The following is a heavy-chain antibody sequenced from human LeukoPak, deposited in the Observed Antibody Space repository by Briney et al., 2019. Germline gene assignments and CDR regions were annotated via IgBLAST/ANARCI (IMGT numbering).Heavy chain of an antibody. J-gene: IGHJ4*02. CDR3: ARATDISSWYLAY. V-gene: IGHV1-2*02. D-gene: IGHD6-13*01. Sequence: ASVKVSCKASGYTFTGYYLHWVRQAPGQEFDWMGWLSPNSGDTKFAQKSQGRVTMTRDTSISTAYMELSSLTSDDTAVYYCARATDISSWYLAYWGQGTLVTVSS. CDR1: GYTFTGYY. CDR2: LSPNSGDT.